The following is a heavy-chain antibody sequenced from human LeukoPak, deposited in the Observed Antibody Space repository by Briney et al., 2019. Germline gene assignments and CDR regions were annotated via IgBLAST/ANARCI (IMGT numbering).Heavy chain of an antibody. D-gene: IGHD6-6*01. J-gene: IGHJ4*02. CDR1: GGSISSYY. CDR2: IYYSGST. V-gene: IGHV4-59*01. Sequence: SETLSLTCTVSGGSISSYYWSWIRQPPGKGLEWIGHIYYSGSTNYNPSLKSRVTISVDTSKNQFSLKLSSVTAADTAVYYCARAAGAARRFDYWGQGTLVTVSS. CDR3: ARAAGAARRFDY.